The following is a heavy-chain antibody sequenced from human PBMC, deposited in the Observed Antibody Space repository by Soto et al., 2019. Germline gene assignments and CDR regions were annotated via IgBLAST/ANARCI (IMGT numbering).Heavy chain of an antibody. CDR1: GGTFSTYA. CDR3: ATKGPGDGATGLGWFDP. CDR2: LIPIFGTA. Sequence: QVQLVQSGAEVKRPGSSVKVSCKASGGTFSTYAINWVRQAPGQGLEWMGGLIPIFGTANYAQKFQGRVSIPADESTSTAYMELSSLRSEDTAVYYCATKGPGDGATGLGWFDPWGQGTLGTVS. J-gene: IGHJ5*02. D-gene: IGHD4-17*01. V-gene: IGHV1-69*01.